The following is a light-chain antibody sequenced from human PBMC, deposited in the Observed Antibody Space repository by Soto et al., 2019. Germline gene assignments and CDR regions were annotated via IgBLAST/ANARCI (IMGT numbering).Light chain of an antibody. CDR1: QSVSSN. CDR2: GAS. V-gene: IGKV3-15*01. CDR3: QQYNDWPPTWT. Sequence: EILMTQSPTTLSVSPGERATLSCRDSQSVSSNLAWYQQKPGQAPRLLIYGASNRATGIPARFSGSGSGTEFTLTISSLRSEDFAIYYCQQYNDWPPTWTFGQGTKVEIK. J-gene: IGKJ1*01.